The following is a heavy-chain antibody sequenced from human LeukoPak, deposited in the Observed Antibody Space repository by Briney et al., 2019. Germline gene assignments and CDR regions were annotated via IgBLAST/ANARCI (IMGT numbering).Heavy chain of an antibody. CDR2: ISCRGDNI. V-gene: IGHV3-21*04. J-gene: IGHJ4*02. Sequence: GGSLRLSCAISGLTSICNSMNWVRQAPGKGLKWVSTISCRGDNIYYADSFKGRFTTSRDNAKSSLYLQMTSLRADDTAVYYCSRDSALAAFNYWGQGTLVTVSS. D-gene: IGHD6-19*01. CDR1: GLTSICNS. CDR3: SRDSALAAFNY.